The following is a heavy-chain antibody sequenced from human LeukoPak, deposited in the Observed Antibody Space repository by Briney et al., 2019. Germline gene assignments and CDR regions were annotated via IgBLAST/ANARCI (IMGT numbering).Heavy chain of an antibody. Sequence: GGSLILSGAASGFTVSSYGMHWVRHAPGKGLESVAVISYEGSNKYYPDSVNGRFTLYRANSKNTLYLQMNSPRAEDKPVYYCAKDRWRNTVVTYFDYWGQGTLVTVSS. D-gene: IGHD4-23*01. V-gene: IGHV3-30*18. CDR3: AKDRWRNTVVTYFDY. CDR2: ISYEGSNK. J-gene: IGHJ4*02. CDR1: GFTVSSYG.